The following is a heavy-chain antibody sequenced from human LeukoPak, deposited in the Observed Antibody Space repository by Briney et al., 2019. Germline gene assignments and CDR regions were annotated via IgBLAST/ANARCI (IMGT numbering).Heavy chain of an antibody. V-gene: IGHV1-46*01. CDR2: INPSGGTT. CDR3: ARRDYYGTSAFLDY. CDR1: GYTFISYW. D-gene: IGHD3-22*01. Sequence: ASVKVSCKASGYTFISYWIHWVRQAPGQGLEWMGMINPSGGTTTYAQKFQGRVTMTRDTSSSTVYMELSSLRSEDTALYYCARRDYYGTSAFLDYWGQGTLVTVSS. J-gene: IGHJ4*02.